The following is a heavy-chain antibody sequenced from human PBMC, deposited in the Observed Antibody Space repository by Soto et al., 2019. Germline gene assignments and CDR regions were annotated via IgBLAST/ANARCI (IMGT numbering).Heavy chain of an antibody. CDR1: GFTFDDYA. Sequence: EVQLVESGGGLVQPGRSLRLSCAASGFTFDDYAMHWVRQAPGKGLAWVSGISWNSGSIGYADSVKGRFTISRDNAKNSLYLQMNSLRAEDTALYYCARSLDYGSGYWGQGTLVTVSS. CDR2: ISWNSGSI. CDR3: ARSLDYGSGY. V-gene: IGHV3-9*01. J-gene: IGHJ4*02. D-gene: IGHD4-17*01.